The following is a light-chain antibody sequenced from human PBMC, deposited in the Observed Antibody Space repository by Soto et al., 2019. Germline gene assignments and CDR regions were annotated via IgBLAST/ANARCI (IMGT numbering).Light chain of an antibody. CDR3: QQYNSYSIT. CDR1: QSISSW. J-gene: IGKJ5*01. CDR2: DAS. V-gene: IGKV1-5*01. Sequence: DIQMTQSPSTLSASVGDRVTITCRASQSISSWLAWYQQKPGKAPKLLIYDASGSESGVPSRFSGSGSGTEFTLTISSLQPDDFATYYCQQYNSYSITFGQGTRLEIK.